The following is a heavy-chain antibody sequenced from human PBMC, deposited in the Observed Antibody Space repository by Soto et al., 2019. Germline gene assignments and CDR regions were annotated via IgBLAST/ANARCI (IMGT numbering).Heavy chain of an antibody. CDR1: GFSFKNAW. CDR2: IKNKNDGGTT. J-gene: IGHJ4*01. V-gene: IGHV3-15*07. D-gene: IGHD3-10*01. CDR3: TGLWFGEIYNY. Sequence: DVELVESGGGLVKPGGPLTLSCAASGFSFKNAWWNWARQPPERGLEWVGRIKNKNDGGTTDYAAFVKGRFTISRDASENTLYLHMNGLKTEDTGVYFCTGLWFGEIYNYWGQGSLVTVSS.